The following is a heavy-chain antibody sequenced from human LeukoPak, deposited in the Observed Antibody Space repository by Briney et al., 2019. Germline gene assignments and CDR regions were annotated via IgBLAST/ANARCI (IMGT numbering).Heavy chain of an antibody. CDR3: ARERGAVAGFSFDY. CDR2: IYTSEST. D-gene: IGHD6-19*01. V-gene: IGHV4-61*02. Sequence: SQTLSLTCTVSGGSISSGSYYWSWIRHPAEKGLEWIGRIYTSESTNYNPSLKSRVTISVDTSKNQFSLKLSSVTAADTAVYYCARERGAVAGFSFDYWGQGTLVTVSS. CDR1: GGSISSGSYY. J-gene: IGHJ4*02.